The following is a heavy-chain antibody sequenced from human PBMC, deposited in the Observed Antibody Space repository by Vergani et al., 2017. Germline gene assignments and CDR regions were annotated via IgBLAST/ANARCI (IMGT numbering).Heavy chain of an antibody. CDR3: ARISGGSAPYLHY. V-gene: IGHV3-7*01. D-gene: IGHD2-15*01. Sequence: EVHLEESGGGLVQPGGSLRLSCAASGFTFGDYYMAWIRLAPGKGLDWVASIKRDGTETFYVDSVKGRFTISRVNAKTTLYLQMNSLRDEDRGVYYCARISGGSAPYLHYWGQGTLVTVAS. CDR1: GFTFGDYY. J-gene: IGHJ1*01. CDR2: IKRDGTET.